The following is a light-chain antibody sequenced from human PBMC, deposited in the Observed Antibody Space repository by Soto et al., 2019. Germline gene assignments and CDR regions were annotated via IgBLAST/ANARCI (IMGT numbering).Light chain of an antibody. Sequence: EIVLTQSPGTLSLSPGERATLSCRASQSVGNNYLAWFQQKPGQAPRLLIYAASSRVTGIPDRFSGSGSGTHFTLTISRLEPEDFALYFCQQYYSAPDTFGQGTKLEIK. J-gene: IGKJ2*01. CDR1: QSVGNNY. V-gene: IGKV3-20*01. CDR3: QQYYSAPDT. CDR2: AAS.